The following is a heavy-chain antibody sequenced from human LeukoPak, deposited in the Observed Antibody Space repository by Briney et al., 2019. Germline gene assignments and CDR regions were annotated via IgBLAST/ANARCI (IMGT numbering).Heavy chain of an antibody. V-gene: IGHV3-74*01. CDR2: IKYDGSHT. Sequence: GGSLRLSCAASGFIFSNYWMLWVRQAPGKGLVWVSRIKYDGSHTDYSDSVKGRFTISRDNAKNTLFLQMNSLRAEDTAVYYCATARRQGYNLVDSWGQGTLVTVSS. J-gene: IGHJ5*02. CDR1: GFIFSNYW. D-gene: IGHD5-24*01. CDR3: ATARRQGYNLVDS.